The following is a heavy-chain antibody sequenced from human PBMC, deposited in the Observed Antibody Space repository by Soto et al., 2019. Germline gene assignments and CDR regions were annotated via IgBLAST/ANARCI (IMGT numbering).Heavy chain of an antibody. CDR1: TDSSSFTNSY. CDR2: SSYNGGT. D-gene: IGHD3-10*01. Sequence: KSXETLTLTCTVSTDSSSFTNSYWGWIRQPPGKGLQWIGSSSYNGGTFYNPSLKGRVVISFDTSKKQSSLQVTSVTAADTAVYFCARHRIEVVWRGFELWGQGRPVTVSS. J-gene: IGHJ4*02. CDR3: ARHRIEVVWRGFEL. V-gene: IGHV4-39*01.